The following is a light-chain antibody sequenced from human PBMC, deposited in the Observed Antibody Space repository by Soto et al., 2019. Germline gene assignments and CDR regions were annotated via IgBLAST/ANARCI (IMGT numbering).Light chain of an antibody. CDR1: QSVSSSY. CDR3: QQYGSSPHVA. J-gene: IGKJ1*01. CDR2: GAS. Sequence: EIVLTQSPGTLSLSPWERSTLSCRASQSVSSSYLAWYQQKPGQAPRLLIYGASSRATGIPDRFSGSGSGTDFTLTISRLEPEDFAVYYCQQYGSSPHVAFGQGTKVDIK. V-gene: IGKV3-20*01.